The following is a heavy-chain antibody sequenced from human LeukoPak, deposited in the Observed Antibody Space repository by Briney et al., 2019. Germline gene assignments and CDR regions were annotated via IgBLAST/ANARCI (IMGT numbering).Heavy chain of an antibody. CDR3: ARSVGFDFWSGYYTFDS. J-gene: IGHJ4*02. Sequence: SETLSLTCTVSGGSISFHSWSWIRQPPGKGLEWIGYIYDSGSTTYNPSLKSRVTISLATSNNQLSLKLSSVTSADTAVYYCARSVGFDFWSGYYTFDSWGQGTLVTVSS. CDR2: IYDSGST. D-gene: IGHD3-3*01. V-gene: IGHV4-59*11. CDR1: GGSISFHS.